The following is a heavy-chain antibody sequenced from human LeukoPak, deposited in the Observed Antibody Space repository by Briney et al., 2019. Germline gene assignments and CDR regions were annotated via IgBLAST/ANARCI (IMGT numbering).Heavy chain of an antibody. CDR3: ARELQDYYDSSGYLGPRDAFDI. D-gene: IGHD3-22*01. Sequence: ASVKVSCKASGGTFSSYAISWVRQAPGQGLEWIGGIIPIFGTANYAQKFQGRVTITADESTSTAYMELSSLRSEDTAVYYCARELQDYYDSSGYLGPRDAFDIWGQGTMVTVSS. CDR1: GGTFSSYA. J-gene: IGHJ3*02. CDR2: IIPIFGTA. V-gene: IGHV1-69*13.